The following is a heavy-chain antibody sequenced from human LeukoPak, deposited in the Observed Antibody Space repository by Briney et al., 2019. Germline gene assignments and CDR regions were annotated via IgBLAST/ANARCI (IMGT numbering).Heavy chain of an antibody. Sequence: PGGSLRLSCAASGFTFSSYEMNWVRQAPGKGLEWVSYISSSGSTIYYADSVKGRFTISRDNAKNSLYLQVNSLRAEDTAVYYCARRLSRGYSYGPPPFDYWGQGTLVTVAS. D-gene: IGHD5-18*01. CDR1: GFTFSSYE. V-gene: IGHV3-48*03. CDR3: ARRLSRGYSYGPPPFDY. J-gene: IGHJ4*02. CDR2: ISSSGSTI.